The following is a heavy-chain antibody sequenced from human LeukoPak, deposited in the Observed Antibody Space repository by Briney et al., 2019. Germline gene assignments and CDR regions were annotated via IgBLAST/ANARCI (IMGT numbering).Heavy chain of an antibody. J-gene: IGHJ4*02. CDR2: IGTSSTTI. Sequence: GGSLRLSCAASGFTFSSYTMNWVRQPPGKGLEWVSNIGTSSTTIYYADSVKGRFTISRDNSKNTLYLQMNSLRAEDTAVYYCARGGDYDSSGYYFDYWGQGTLVTVSS. V-gene: IGHV3-48*01. CDR1: GFTFSSYT. CDR3: ARGGDYDSSGYYFDY. D-gene: IGHD3-22*01.